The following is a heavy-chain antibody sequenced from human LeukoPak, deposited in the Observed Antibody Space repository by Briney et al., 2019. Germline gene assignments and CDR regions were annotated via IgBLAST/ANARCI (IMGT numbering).Heavy chain of an antibody. CDR1: GYSFSRYA. J-gene: IGHJ2*01. V-gene: IGHV1-3*01. CDR2: INAANGNS. Sequence: GASVKVSCKASGYSFSRYAMHWVRQAPGQRLEWMRWINAANGNSECTQKFQGRVTITRDTSASTDYMELSSLRFEDTAVYFCARGQHATGWYVDLWGRGTLVTVSP. CDR3: ARGQHATGWYVDL. D-gene: IGHD1-1*01.